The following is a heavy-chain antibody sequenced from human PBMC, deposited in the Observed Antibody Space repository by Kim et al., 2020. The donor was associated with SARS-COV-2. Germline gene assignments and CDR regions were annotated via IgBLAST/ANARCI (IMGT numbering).Heavy chain of an antibody. Sequence: QKFQGRVTMTEDTSTDTAYMELSSLRSEDTAVYYCATGAGTFGGVIASIDYWGQGTLVTVSS. CDR3: ATGAGTFGGVIASIDY. D-gene: IGHD3-16*02. J-gene: IGHJ4*02. V-gene: IGHV1-24*01.